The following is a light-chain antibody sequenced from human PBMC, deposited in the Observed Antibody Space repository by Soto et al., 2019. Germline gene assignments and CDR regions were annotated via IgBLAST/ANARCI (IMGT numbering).Light chain of an antibody. CDR2: WAS. CDR1: QSVLYTSNNKNH. CDR3: HQFYSIPIT. Sequence: DIVMTQSPDSLAVSLGERATINRKSSQSVLYTSNNKNHLAWYQQKPGQPPKLLIYWASTRESGVPDRFSGSGSGTDFTLTISSLQAEDVAVYYCHQFYSIPITFGPGTKVDIK. V-gene: IGKV4-1*01. J-gene: IGKJ3*01.